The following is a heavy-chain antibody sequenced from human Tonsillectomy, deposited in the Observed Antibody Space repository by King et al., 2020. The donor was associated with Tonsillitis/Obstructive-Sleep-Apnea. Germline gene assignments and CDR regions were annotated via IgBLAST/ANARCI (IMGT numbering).Heavy chain of an antibody. V-gene: IGHV1-46*01. CDR3: AREGTTVTDFDY. J-gene: IGHJ4*02. CDR1: GYTFTSYY. CDR2: INPSGGST. D-gene: IGHD4-17*01. Sequence: QLVQSGAEVKKPGASVKVSCKASGYTFTSYYMHWVRQAPGQGLEWMGRINPSGGSTSYAQKFQGRVTMTRDTSTSTVYMELSSLRSEDTAVYYCAREGTTVTDFDYWGQGTLVTVSS.